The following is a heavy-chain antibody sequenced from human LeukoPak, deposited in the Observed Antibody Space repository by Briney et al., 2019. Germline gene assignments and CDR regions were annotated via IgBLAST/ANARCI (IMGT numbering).Heavy chain of an antibody. D-gene: IGHD1-26*01. V-gene: IGHV4-61*02. CDR1: GGSISSSSYY. J-gene: IGHJ6*03. CDR3: AGSYYYYYTADHYYMDV. Sequence: SETLSLTCTVSGGSISSSSYYWSWIRQPAGKGLEWIGRIHTSGTSNYNPSLKSRVTMSVGTSKNQFSLKLSSVTAADTAVYYCAGSYYYYYTADHYYMDVWGKGTTVTISS. CDR2: IHTSGTS.